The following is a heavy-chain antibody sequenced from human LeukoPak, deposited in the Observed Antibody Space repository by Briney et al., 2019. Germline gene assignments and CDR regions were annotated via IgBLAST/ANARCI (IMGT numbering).Heavy chain of an antibody. J-gene: IGHJ6*03. D-gene: IGHD1-7*01. Sequence: GASVKVSCKASGGTFSSYAISWVRQAPGQGLEWMGGIIPIFGTANYAQKFQGRVTITTDESTSTAYMELSSLRSEDTAVYYCATEPQNNWNYVTQRAYYYYYMDVWGKGTTVTVSS. V-gene: IGHV1-69*05. CDR3: ATEPQNNWNYVTQRAYYYYYMDV. CDR2: IIPIFGTA. CDR1: GGTFSSYA.